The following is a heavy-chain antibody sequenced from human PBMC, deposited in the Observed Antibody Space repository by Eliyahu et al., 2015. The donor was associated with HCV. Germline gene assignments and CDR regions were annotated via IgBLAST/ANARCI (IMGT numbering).Heavy chain of an antibody. J-gene: IGHJ3*01. V-gene: IGHV3-30*18. CDR3: AKDILVSHTFDV. CDR1: XFSFSTFG. CDR2: ISYEGSNT. Sequence: QVQLVESGGGVVQPGXSLRLSCAASXFSFSTFGMHWVRQAPGKGLEWVAVISYEGSNTFYADSVKGRFSISRDNSKNTLSLQMNNLRPEDTAVYYCAKDILVSHTFDVWGRGTMVTVSS. D-gene: IGHD6-6*01.